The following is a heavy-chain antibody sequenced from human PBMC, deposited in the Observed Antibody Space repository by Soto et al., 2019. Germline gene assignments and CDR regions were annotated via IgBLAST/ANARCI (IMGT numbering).Heavy chain of an antibody. CDR3: ARESRVVAAAHDTFHV. V-gene: IGHV4-31*03. J-gene: IGHJ3*01. Sequence: QVQLQESGPGLVEPSQTLSLTCTVSGGSISGRDYHWSWSRQLPGKGLEWIGFIYYSGSTYYNPSLKSRVTISVDTSKNQFSLKVSSLTAAVTAVYYCARESRVVAAAHDTFHVWGRGTMVTVSS. CDR1: GGSISGRDYH. CDR2: IYYSGST. D-gene: IGHD2-15*01.